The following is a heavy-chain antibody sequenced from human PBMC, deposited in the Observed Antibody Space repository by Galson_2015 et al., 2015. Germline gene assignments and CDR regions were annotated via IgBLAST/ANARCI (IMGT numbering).Heavy chain of an antibody. CDR1: GFSFSKYG. J-gene: IGHJ4*02. V-gene: IGHV3-33*01. Sequence: SLRLSCAASGFSFSKYGMHWVRQAPGKGLEWVAVIWYDGSNKYYADSVKGRFTISRDNSKNALYLQMNSLRAEDTAVYYCARDTRNLDYWGQGTLVTASS. CDR2: IWYDGSNK. D-gene: IGHD1-1*01. CDR3: ARDTRNLDY.